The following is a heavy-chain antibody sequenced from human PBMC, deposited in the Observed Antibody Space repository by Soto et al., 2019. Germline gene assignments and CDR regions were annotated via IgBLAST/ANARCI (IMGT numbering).Heavy chain of an antibody. V-gene: IGHV1-69*13. CDR1: GGTFSSYA. J-gene: IGHJ4*02. CDR2: IIPIFGTA. CDR3: ARGPYCCGDCLSPVNSGTLVY. D-gene: IGHD2-21*02. Sequence: SSVKVSCKASGGTFSSYAISWVRQAPGQGLEWMGGIIPIFGTANYAQKFQGRVTITADESTSTAYMELSSLRSEDTAVYYCARGPYCCGDCLSPVNSGTLVYWGQGTLVTAPQ.